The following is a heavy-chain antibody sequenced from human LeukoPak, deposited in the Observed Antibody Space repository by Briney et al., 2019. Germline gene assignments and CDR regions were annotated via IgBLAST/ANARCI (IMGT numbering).Heavy chain of an antibody. CDR3: ARGGWAARRPEGALDI. V-gene: IGHV1-69*13. J-gene: IGHJ3*02. Sequence: ASVTVSCKASGGTFSSYAISWVRQTPGQGLEWMGGIIPIFGTANYAQKFQGRVTITADESTSTAYMELSSLRSEDTAVYYCARGGWAARRPEGALDIWGQGTMVTVSS. CDR2: IIPIFGTA. D-gene: IGHD6-6*01. CDR1: GGTFSSYA.